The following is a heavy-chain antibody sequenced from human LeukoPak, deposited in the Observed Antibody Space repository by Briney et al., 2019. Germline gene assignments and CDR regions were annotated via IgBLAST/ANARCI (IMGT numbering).Heavy chain of an antibody. V-gene: IGHV3-64D*06. D-gene: IGHD5-18*01. Sequence: GSLRLSCSASGFTFSSYAMHWVRQAPGKGLEYVSAISSNGGSTYYADSVKGRFTISRDNSKNTPYLQMSSLRAEDTAVYYCVKDGSYGPFDYWGQGTLVTVSS. J-gene: IGHJ4*02. CDR2: ISSNGGST. CDR3: VKDGSYGPFDY. CDR1: GFTFSSYA.